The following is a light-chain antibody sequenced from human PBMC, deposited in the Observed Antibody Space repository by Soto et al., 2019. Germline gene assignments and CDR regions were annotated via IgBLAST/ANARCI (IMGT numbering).Light chain of an antibody. CDR3: HQFDSSLT. V-gene: IGKV3-20*01. Sequence: EIVLTQSPGTLSLSPGDRATLSCRASQSVSSSFLAWYQQKPGQAPRLLIYGTSSSATGIPDRFSGSGAGTEFTLTISRLEPEDFAVYYCHQFDSSLTFGQGTTVEIK. CDR1: QSVSSSF. CDR2: GTS. J-gene: IGKJ1*01.